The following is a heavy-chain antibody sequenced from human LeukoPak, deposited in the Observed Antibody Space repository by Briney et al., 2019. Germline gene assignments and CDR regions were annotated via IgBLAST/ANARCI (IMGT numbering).Heavy chain of an antibody. Sequence: GGSLRLSCAASGFTFSSYWMSWVRQAPGKGLEWVANIKQDGSEKYYVDSVKGRFTISRDNAKNSLYLQMNSLRAEDTALYYCAKDMGPTSDDDAYFDYWGQGTLVTVSS. CDR3: AKDMGPTSDDDAYFDY. D-gene: IGHD3-16*01. CDR2: IKQDGSEK. J-gene: IGHJ4*02. V-gene: IGHV3-7*03. CDR1: GFTFSSYW.